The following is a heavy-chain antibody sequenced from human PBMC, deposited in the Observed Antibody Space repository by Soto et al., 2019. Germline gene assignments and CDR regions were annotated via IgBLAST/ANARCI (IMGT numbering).Heavy chain of an antibody. V-gene: IGHV1-18*01. CDR2: ISAYNGNT. J-gene: IGHJ4*02. CDR3: ARADIVGFDY. D-gene: IGHD3-22*01. CDR1: GYIFTNYG. Sequence: QVQLVQSGTEVKKPGASVKVSCKASGYIFTNYGVTWVRQAPGQGLEWMGWISAYNGNTNYAQKLQGRVAMTTDTSTSTAYMELMSPRFDDTAVYYCARADIVGFDYWGQGTLVTVSS.